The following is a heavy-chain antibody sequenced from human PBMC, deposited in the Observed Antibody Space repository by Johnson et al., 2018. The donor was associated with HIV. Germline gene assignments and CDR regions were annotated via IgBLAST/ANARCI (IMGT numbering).Heavy chain of an antibody. Sequence: QVQLVESGGGVVQPGRSLRLSCAASGFTFSYYGIHWVRQAPGKGLEWVAVISYAGSDKYYSDSVKGRFPISRDNSKNTLYLQMNSLKTEDTAVYYCTTGVSVGVTPGREIDAFDIWGQGTMVTVSS. CDR2: ISYAGSDK. V-gene: IGHV3-33*05. CDR3: TTGVSVGVTPGREIDAFDI. CDR1: GFTFSYYG. J-gene: IGHJ3*02. D-gene: IGHD2-21*02.